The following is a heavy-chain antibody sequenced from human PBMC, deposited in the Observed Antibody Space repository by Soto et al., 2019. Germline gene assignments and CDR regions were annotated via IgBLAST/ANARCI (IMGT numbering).Heavy chain of an antibody. Sequence: EVHLVESGGGLLQPGGSVRLSCAASGFTFSVSSMHWVRQASGKGREWLGRIRSKANNYATSYSESVKGRFNISRDDSQDTMFLQMNSLRTEDTAMYYCAIEGVGFGYWGQGTLVTVSS. V-gene: IGHV3-73*01. J-gene: IGHJ4*02. D-gene: IGHD3-10*01. CDR3: AIEGVGFGY. CDR2: IRSKANNYAT. CDR1: GFTFSVSS.